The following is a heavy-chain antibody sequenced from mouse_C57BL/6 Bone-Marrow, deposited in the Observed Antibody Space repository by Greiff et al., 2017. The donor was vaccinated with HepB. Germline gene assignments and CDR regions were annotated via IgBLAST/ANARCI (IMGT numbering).Heavy chain of an antibody. CDR2: IDPENGDT. CDR3: TTEDGSSYENFDY. J-gene: IGHJ2*01. CDR1: GFNIKDDY. D-gene: IGHD1-1*01. V-gene: IGHV14-4*01. Sequence: EVQLQQSGAELVRPGASVKLSCTASGFNIKDDYMHWVKQRPEQGLEWIGWIDPENGDTEYASKFQGEATITADTSSNTAYLQLSSLTSEDTAVYYCTTEDGSSYENFDYWGQGTTLTVSS.